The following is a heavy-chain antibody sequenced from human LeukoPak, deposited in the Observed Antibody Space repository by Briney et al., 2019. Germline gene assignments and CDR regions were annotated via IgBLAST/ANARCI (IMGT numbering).Heavy chain of an antibody. Sequence: GGSLRLSCAASGFPFSYFSMNWVRRAPGKGLEWVSSISSSGSTMYYADSAKGRFTISRDNAKNSLYLQMSGLRVEDTAVYYCARRGYSSILRDYWGQGTLVTVSS. J-gene: IGHJ4*02. CDR3: ARRGYSSILRDY. CDR2: ISSSGSTM. D-gene: IGHD6-13*01. CDR1: GFPFSYFS. V-gene: IGHV3-48*01.